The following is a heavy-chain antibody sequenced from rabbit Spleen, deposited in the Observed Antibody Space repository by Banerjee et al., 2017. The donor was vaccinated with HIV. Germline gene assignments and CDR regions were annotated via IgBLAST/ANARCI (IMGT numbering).Heavy chain of an antibody. CDR2: IYTGSGNT. V-gene: IGHV1S45*01. CDR3: ATNHYTGDFNL. CDR1: GIDFSSGYY. Sequence: QQQLEESGGGLVKPEGSLTLTCTASGIDFSSGYYICWVRQAPGKGLEWIGCIYTGSGNTYYASWAKGRFTISKTSSTTVTLQMTSLTAADTATYFCATNHYTGDFNLWGPGTLVTVS. D-gene: IGHD4-1*01. J-gene: IGHJ4*01.